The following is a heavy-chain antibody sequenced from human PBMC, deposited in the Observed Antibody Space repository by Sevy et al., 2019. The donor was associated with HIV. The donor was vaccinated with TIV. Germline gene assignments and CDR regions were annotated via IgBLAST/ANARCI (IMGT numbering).Heavy chain of an antibody. CDR1: GFTFSSYW. V-gene: IGHV3-7*03. J-gene: IGHJ4*02. CDR3: ARDLRYSSGWYEYYFDY. Sequence: GGSLRLSCAASGFTFSSYWMSWVRQAPGKGLEWVANIKQDGSEKYYVDSVKGRFTISRDNAKNSQYLQMNSLRAEDTAVYYCARDLRYSSGWYEYYFDYWGQGTLVTVSS. D-gene: IGHD6-19*01. CDR2: IKQDGSEK.